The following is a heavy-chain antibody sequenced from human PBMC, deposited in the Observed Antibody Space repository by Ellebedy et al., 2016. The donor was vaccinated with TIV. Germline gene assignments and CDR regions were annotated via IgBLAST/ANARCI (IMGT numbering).Heavy chain of an antibody. CDR3: TRGKARTGYQYGMDL. J-gene: IGHJ6*02. V-gene: IGHV3-48*01. Sequence: PGESLRLSCAASGFTFGRHGMNWVRQAPGKGLEWLSYISSSSSTMYYADSVKGRFTISRDNSKNTLFLQMNSLRAEDTAVYFCTRGKARTGYQYGMDLWGQGTTVTVSS. CDR2: ISSSSSTM. CDR1: GFTFGRHG. D-gene: IGHD2-2*01.